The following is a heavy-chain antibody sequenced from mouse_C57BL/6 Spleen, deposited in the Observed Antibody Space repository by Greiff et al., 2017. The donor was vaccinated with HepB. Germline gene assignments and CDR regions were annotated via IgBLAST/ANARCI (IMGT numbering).Heavy chain of an antibody. CDR1: GFTFSDYG. D-gene: IGHD1-1*01. Sequence: EVKLVESGGGLVKPGGSLKLSCAASGFTFSDYGMHWVRQAPEKGLEWVAYISSGSSTIYYADTVKGRITISRDNAKNTLFLQMTSLRSEDTAMYYCAKTTVARQGMDYWGQGTSVTVSS. CDR3: AKTTVARQGMDY. CDR2: ISSGSSTI. J-gene: IGHJ4*01. V-gene: IGHV5-17*01.